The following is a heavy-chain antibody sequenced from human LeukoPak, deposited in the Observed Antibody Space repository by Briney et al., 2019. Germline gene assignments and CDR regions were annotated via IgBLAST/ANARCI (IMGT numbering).Heavy chain of an antibody. CDR2: IYHSGST. D-gene: IGHD1-26*01. J-gene: IGHJ1*01. CDR3: ARMIIVGWGSHFQH. Sequence: SETLSFTWTVSGYSISSGYYWGWIRQPPGKGLEWIGSIYHSGSTFYNPSLKSRVTISVDTSKNQFPLRLTSVTAADTAVYYCARMIIVGWGSHFQHWGQGTLVTVSS. V-gene: IGHV4-38-2*02. CDR1: GYSISSGYY.